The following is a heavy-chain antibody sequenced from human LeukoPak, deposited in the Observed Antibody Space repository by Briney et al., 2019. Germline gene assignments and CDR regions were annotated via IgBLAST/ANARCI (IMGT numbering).Heavy chain of an antibody. CDR1: GFIFSNYA. J-gene: IGHJ4*02. Sequence: GGSLRLSCATSGFIFSNYAVNWVRQAPGKGLEWVAYISSGGGTIYYADSVKGRFTISRDNAKNSVHLQMYSLRAEDTAVYYCARDRVGWLRHYYFDYWGQGTLVTVSS. V-gene: IGHV3-48*03. CDR2: ISSGGGTI. D-gene: IGHD5-12*01. CDR3: ARDRVGWLRHYYFDY.